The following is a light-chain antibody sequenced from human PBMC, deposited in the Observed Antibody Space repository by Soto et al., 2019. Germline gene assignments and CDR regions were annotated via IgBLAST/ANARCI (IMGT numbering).Light chain of an antibody. J-gene: IGKJ2*01. CDR3: QQYGSSYT. CDR2: AAT. Sequence: EVVLTQSPGTLSLSPGERATLSCRASQSVGSNFVAWYQQKTGQPPSLLIYAATARATGVPDRFSGSGSGTDFTLTISSLAHEGSAVYFCQQYGSSYTFGQGTRLELK. CDR1: QSVGSNF. V-gene: IGKV3-20*01.